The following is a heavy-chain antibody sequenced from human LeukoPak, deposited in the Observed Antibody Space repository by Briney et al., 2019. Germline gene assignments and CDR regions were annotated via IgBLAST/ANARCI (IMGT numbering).Heavy chain of an antibody. J-gene: IGHJ5*02. V-gene: IGHV1-69*06. D-gene: IGHD1-26*01. CDR1: GGTFSSYA. CDR2: IIPIFGTA. Sequence: ASVTVSCKASGGTFSSYAISWVRQAPGQGLEWMGGIIPIFGTANYAQKFQGRVTITADKSTSTAYMDLRSLRSDGTAVYYCARFLPQKWELPGNWFDPWGQGTLVTVSS. CDR3: ARFLPQKWELPGNWFDP.